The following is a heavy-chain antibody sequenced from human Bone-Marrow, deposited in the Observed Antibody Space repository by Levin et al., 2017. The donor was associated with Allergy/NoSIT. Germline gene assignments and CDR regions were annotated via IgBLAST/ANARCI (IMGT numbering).Heavy chain of an antibody. V-gene: IGHV3-74*01. J-gene: IGHJ3*01. Sequence: PGGSLRLSCVASGLTISSYWMHWVRQAPGKGLVWVSRIKSDGGSTNYADSVKGRFTISRDNAKNTLYLQMNSLRAEDTAVYYCAREYTGYGSAFDVWGQGTMVTVSS. CDR1: GLTISSYW. CDR3: AREYTGYGSAFDV. CDR2: IKSDGGST. D-gene: IGHD5-12*01.